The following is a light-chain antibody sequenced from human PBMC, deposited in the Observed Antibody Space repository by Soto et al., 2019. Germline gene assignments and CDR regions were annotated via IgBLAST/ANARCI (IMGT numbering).Light chain of an antibody. Sequence: QSVLTQPPSVSAAPGEKVSISCSGGSSNIGSNYVSWYQQLPGAAPKLLIYDNNKRPSGIPDRFFGSTSGTSATLGITGLQTGDEADYYCGTWDSSLPVSVVFGGGTKLTVL. CDR1: SSNIGSNY. V-gene: IGLV1-51*01. J-gene: IGLJ2*01. CDR2: DNN. CDR3: GTWDSSLPVSVV.